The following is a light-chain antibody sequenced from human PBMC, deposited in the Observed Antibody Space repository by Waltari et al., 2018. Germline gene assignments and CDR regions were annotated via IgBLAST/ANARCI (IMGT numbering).Light chain of an antibody. CDR1: QSILYRSSNRNA. CDR3: QQYYNAPLT. J-gene: IGKJ4*01. V-gene: IGKV4-1*01. CDR2: WAA. Sequence: DIVMTQSPDSLAVSLGERATTNCKSSQSILYRSSNRNALAWYQQKPGQPPKLLFFWAATRESGAPDRFSVSGSGTDFTLTISSLQAEDVAVYYCQQYYNAPLTFGGGTKVGIK.